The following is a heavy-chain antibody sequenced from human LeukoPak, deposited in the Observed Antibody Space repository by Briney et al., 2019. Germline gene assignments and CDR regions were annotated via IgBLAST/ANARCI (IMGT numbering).Heavy chain of an antibody. D-gene: IGHD2-15*01. J-gene: IGHJ4*02. CDR3: ASRRGGIVGDY. CDR2: IWYDGSNK. V-gene: IGHV3-33*01. Sequence: GGSLRLSCAASGFTFSSYGMHWVRQAPRKGLEWVALIWYDGSNKYYADSVKGRFTISRDNSKNTVYLQMNSLRAEDTAVYYCASRRGGIVGDYWGQGTLVTVSS. CDR1: GFTFSSYG.